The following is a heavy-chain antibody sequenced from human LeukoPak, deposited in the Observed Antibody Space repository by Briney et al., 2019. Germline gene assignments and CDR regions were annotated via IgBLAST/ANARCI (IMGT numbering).Heavy chain of an antibody. CDR3: ARETYSGSYSFAFDI. D-gene: IGHD1-26*01. J-gene: IGHJ3*02. V-gene: IGHV3-21*01. CDR2: ISSSSSYI. CDR1: GFTFSSYS. Sequence: GGTLRLSYAASGFTFSSYSMNWVRQAPGKGLEWVSSISSSSSYIYYADSVKGRFTISRDNAKNSLYLQMNSLRAEDTAVYYCARETYSGSYSFAFDIWGQGTMVTVSS.